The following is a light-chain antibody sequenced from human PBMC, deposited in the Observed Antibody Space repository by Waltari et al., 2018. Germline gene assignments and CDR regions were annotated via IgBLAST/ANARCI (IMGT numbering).Light chain of an antibody. CDR1: GLGDKY. CDR2: SDD. Sequence: SYELTQPPSVSVSPGQTATITCSGDGLGDKYVWWYQQKPGQSPVAVIYSDDKRPSGNPGGCSGSNYGNTATLTIGGTQTTDEGDYYCQAWDDTTVVFGAGTKVTV. CDR3: QAWDDTTVV. V-gene: IGLV3-1*01. J-gene: IGLJ2*01.